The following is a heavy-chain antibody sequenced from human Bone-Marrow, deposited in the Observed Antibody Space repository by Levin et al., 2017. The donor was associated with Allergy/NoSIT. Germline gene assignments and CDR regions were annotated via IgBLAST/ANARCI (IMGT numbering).Heavy chain of an antibody. Sequence: GGSLRLSCAASGFTFSTYSMNWVRQAPGKGLEWVSSISTSSTYIYYADSVKGLFTISRDNAKNSLYLQMNSLRAEDTAVYYCARGVYGSGTYYTDYWGQGTLVTVSS. CDR1: GFTFSTYS. V-gene: IGHV3-21*01. CDR2: ISTSSTYI. J-gene: IGHJ4*02. D-gene: IGHD3-10*01. CDR3: ARGVYGSGTYYTDY.